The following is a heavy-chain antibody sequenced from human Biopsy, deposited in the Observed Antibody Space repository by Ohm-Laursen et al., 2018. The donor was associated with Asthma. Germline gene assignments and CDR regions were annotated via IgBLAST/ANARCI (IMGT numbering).Heavy chain of an antibody. CDR3: ARKAGPCISRTCYSLDF. CDR2: INSVFGTT. Sequence: SVKVSCKSLGGTFNTYVIGWVRQAPGQGLEWMGGINSVFGTTTYPQKFQDRVTITADDSTSTVYMELSSLRYEDTAVYYCARKAGPCISRTCYSLDFWGQGTLVTVSS. CDR1: GGTFNTYV. J-gene: IGHJ4*02. V-gene: IGHV1-69*13. D-gene: IGHD2-2*01.